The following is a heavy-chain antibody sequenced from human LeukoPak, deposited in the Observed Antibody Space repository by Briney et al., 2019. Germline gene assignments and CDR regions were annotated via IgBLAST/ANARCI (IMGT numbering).Heavy chain of an antibody. CDR3: ARYSGSYYYPPAWDL. D-gene: IGHD1-26*01. CDR1: GFTFSSYA. J-gene: IGHJ4*02. Sequence: PGRSLRLSCAASGFTFSSYAMSWVRQAPGKGLEWVSATSTSGGSAYYADSVKGRFTISRDNSKNTLYLQMDSLRADDTAVYYCARYSGSYYYPPAWDLWGQGTLVTVSS. CDR2: TSTSGGSA. V-gene: IGHV3-23*01.